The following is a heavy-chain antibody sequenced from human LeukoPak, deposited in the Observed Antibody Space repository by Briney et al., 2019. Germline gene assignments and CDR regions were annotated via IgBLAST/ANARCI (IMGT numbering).Heavy chain of an antibody. CDR1: GFTFSSYW. D-gene: IGHD2-21*02. CDR3: ARVGAYCGGDCYLDY. V-gene: IGHV3-74*01. Sequence: GGSLRLSCAASGFTFSSYWMHWVRHAPGKGLVWVSRINSDGSSTRYADSVKGRFTISRDNAKDTLYLQLNSLRAEDTAVYYCARVGAYCGGDCYLDYWGQGILVTVSS. J-gene: IGHJ4*02. CDR2: INSDGSST.